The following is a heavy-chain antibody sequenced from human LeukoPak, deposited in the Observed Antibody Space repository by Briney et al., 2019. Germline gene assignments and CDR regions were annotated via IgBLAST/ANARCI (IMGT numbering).Heavy chain of an antibody. CDR3: TRDHDFWRGPLDV. CDR2: IRREGYGGTT. CDR1: GFNFGDYS. Sequence: GGSLRLSCTASGFNFGDYSLSWFRQAPGVGLEWVAFIRREGYGGTTEYAASVKGRFTISRDDSKSIAYLQMNSLKTEDTGVYYCTRDHDFWRGPLDVWGKGTTVTVSS. J-gene: IGHJ6*04. V-gene: IGHV3-49*03. D-gene: IGHD3-3*01.